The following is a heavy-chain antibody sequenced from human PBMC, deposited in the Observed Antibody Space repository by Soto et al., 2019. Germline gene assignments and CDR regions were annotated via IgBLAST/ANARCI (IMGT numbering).Heavy chain of an antibody. J-gene: IGHJ4*02. V-gene: IGHV1-69*12. CDR2: IVPTVDTS. CDR3: LRVVAIPGYPDN. D-gene: IGHD5-12*01. CDR1: GATFSSYA. Sequence: QVQLVQSGAEVRQPASSVKVSCKTSGATFSSYAITWVRQAPGQGLEWMGGIVPTVDTSTYAQKFQGRVTXXAXXFTQTVYMELSSLRSDDTAVYYCLRVVAIPGYPDNWGQGTLFTFSS.